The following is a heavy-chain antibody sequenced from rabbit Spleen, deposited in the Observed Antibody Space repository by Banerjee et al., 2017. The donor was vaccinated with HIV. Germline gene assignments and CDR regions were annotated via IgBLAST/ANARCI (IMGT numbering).Heavy chain of an antibody. J-gene: IGHJ6*01. CDR1: GFSFSDRDV. CDR2: INASTGKP. Sequence: QEQLMESGGGLVQPEGSLTLTCKASGFSFSDRDVMCWVRQAPGKGLEWIACINASTGKPVYATWASGRFTISRTSSTTVTLRMTSLTAADTATYFCARDTGSSFSSYGMDLWGQGTLVTVS. V-gene: IGHV1S45*01. D-gene: IGHD8-1*01. CDR3: ARDTGSSFSSYGMDL.